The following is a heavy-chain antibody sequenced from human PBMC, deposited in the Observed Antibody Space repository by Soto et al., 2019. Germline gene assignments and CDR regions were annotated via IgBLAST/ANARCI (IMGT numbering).Heavy chain of an antibody. D-gene: IGHD1-26*01. CDR3: ARSGEHPLDY. CDR1: GYAFPHYV. V-gene: IGHV1-18*01. J-gene: IGHJ4*02. Sequence: QVRLVQSGPEVKKPETSVKVSCKTSGYAFPHYVINWVRQAPGHGLEWMGFSTHTGNTNYAQNFQGRVVLTTDTSTSTAYMEVTSLRSDDTAVYCCARSGEHPLDYWGQGTPVTVSS. CDR2: STHTGNT.